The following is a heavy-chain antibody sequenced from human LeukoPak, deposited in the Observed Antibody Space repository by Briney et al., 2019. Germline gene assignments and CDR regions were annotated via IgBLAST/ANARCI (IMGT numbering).Heavy chain of an antibody. CDR3: ARGGIQLWTSFDY. V-gene: IGHV3-30*19. D-gene: IGHD5-18*01. J-gene: IGHJ4*02. Sequence: GGSLRPPCAASGFSFDTYAMHWVRQAPGQGLEWVAVISYDGSNKYYADSVKGRFTISRDNSKNTLYLQMNSLRAEDTAVYYCARGGIQLWTSFDYWGQGTLVTVSS. CDR1: GFSFDTYA. CDR2: ISYDGSNK.